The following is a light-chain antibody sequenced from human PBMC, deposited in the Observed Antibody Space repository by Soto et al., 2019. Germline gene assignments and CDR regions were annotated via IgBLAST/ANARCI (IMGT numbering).Light chain of an antibody. CDR2: AAS. V-gene: IGKV1-6*01. CDR3: LLDYSYFWA. CDR1: QGIRSA. Sequence: AIQVTQSPSSLSASVGDRVTITCRTSQGIRSAFGWYQQKPGKVPTLLIYAASTLQSGVPSRFSGSGSGRDFTLTISSLQPADVATYYCLLDYSYFWAFGQGTKVEIK. J-gene: IGKJ1*01.